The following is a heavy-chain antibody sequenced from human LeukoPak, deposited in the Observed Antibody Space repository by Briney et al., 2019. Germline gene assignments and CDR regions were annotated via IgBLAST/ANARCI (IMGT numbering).Heavy chain of an antibody. CDR2: IKYDATDK. D-gene: IGHD3-10*01. CDR3: ARAILVRGAVYFDY. CDR1: GFTFNTYY. V-gene: IGHV3-7*01. J-gene: IGHJ4*02. Sequence: PGGSLRLSCAASGFTFNTYYMSWVRQAPGKGLEWVANIKYDATDKYYGDSVKGRFTISRDNAKNSLYLQMNSLRAEDTAVYYCARAILVRGAVYFDYCGQGTLVTVSS.